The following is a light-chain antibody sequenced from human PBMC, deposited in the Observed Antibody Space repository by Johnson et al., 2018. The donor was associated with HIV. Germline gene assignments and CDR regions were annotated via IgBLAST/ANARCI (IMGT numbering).Light chain of an antibody. J-gene: IGLJ1*01. CDR2: EKN. CDR3: ATWDSSLSAYV. Sequence: QSVLTQPPSVSAAPGQKVTISCSGSSSDMGNYAVSWYQQLPGTAPKLLIHEKNKRPSGIPDRFSASKSGSSATLGITGLQTGDEADYYCATWDSSLSAYVSGPGTKGTIL. V-gene: IGLV1-51*02. CDR1: SSDMGNYA.